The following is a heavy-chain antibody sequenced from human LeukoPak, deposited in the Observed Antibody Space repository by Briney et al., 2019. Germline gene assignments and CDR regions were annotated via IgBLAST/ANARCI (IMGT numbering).Heavy chain of an antibody. V-gene: IGHV3-23*01. CDR2: ISVSGGST. D-gene: IGHD2-2*01. CDR3: AKDTGDIVVVPAAMVWGSFDY. J-gene: IGHJ4*02. Sequence: GGSLGLSCAASGLTFSSYAMSWVRQAPGKGLEWVSAISVSGGSTYYADYVKGRFTISRDNSKNTLYLQMNSLRAEDTAVYYCAKDTGDIVVVPAAMVWGSFDYCGQGSMVTVSS. CDR1: GLTFSSYA.